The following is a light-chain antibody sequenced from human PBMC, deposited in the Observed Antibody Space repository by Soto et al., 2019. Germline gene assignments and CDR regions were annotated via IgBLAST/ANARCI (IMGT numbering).Light chain of an antibody. CDR2: GAS. Sequence: EIVMTQSPATLSVSPGERATLSCRASQSVSSNLAWYQQKPGQAPRLLIYGASTRATGIPARFSGSGSGTEFTLTISSLQSKDFAVYYCQKYNNWPRTFGQGTKVEIK. CDR1: QSVSSN. J-gene: IGKJ1*01. V-gene: IGKV3-15*01. CDR3: QKYNNWPRT.